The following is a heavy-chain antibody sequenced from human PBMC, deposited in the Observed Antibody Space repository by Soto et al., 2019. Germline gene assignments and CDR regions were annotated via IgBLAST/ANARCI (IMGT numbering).Heavy chain of an antibody. D-gene: IGHD2-21*02. CDR1: GYTFTSYG. CDR2: ISAYNGNT. V-gene: IGHV1-18*04. Sequence: ASVKVSCKASGYTFTSYGISWVRQAPGQGLEWMGWISAYNGNTNYAQKLRGRVTMTTDTSTSTAYMELRSLRSDDTAVYYCARDWGCGGDCYSLSSAFDIWGQGTMVTVSS. J-gene: IGHJ3*02. CDR3: ARDWGCGGDCYSLSSAFDI.